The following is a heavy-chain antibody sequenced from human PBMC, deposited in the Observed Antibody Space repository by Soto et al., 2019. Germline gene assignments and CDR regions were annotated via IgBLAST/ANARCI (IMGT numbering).Heavy chain of an antibody. D-gene: IGHD5-12*01. CDR2: TYYRSKWYN. V-gene: IGHV6-1*01. CDR1: GDSVSSNSAA. Sequence: SQTLSLPCAISGDSVSSNSAAWDWIRQSPSRGLEWLRRTYYRSKWYNDYAVSVKSRITINPDTSKNQYSLQLNSVTPEDTAVYYCARGGYSGYEGYYYYGMDVWGQGTTVTVSS. CDR3: ARGGYSGYEGYYYYGMDV. J-gene: IGHJ6*02.